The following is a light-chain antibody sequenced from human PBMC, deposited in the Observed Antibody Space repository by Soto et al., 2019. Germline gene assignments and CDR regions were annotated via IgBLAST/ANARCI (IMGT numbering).Light chain of an antibody. V-gene: IGKV2-28*01. CDR3: MQALLTPNT. J-gene: IGKJ5*01. CDR2: LGS. CDR1: QSLLYSDGYNY. Sequence: EIVMTQSNHSLPVTPGEPASISCRSSQSLLYSDGYNYVDWYLQKPEQSPQLLVYLGSNRASGVPDRFSGSGSGTDFTLKISRVEAEDVGLYYRMQALLTPNTFCHVTRLEIK.